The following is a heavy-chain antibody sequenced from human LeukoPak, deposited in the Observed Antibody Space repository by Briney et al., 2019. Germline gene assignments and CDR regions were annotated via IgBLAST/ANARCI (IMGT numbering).Heavy chain of an antibody. CDR2: ISSSGSTI. Sequence: PGGSLRLSCAASGFTFSDYYMSWIRQAPGKGLEWVSYISSSGSTIYYADSVKGRFTISRDNAKNSLYLQMNSLRAEDTAVYYCARQLVQLERRYYYYYGMDVWRQGTTVTVSS. CDR3: ARQLVQLERRYYYYYGMDV. D-gene: IGHD1-1*01. V-gene: IGHV3-11*01. J-gene: IGHJ6*02. CDR1: GFTFSDYY.